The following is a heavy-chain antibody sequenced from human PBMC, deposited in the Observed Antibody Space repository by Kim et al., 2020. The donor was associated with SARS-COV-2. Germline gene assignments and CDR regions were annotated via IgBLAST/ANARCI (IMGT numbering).Heavy chain of an antibody. CDR1: GFTFSSYS. Sequence: GGSLRLSCAASGFTFSSYSMNWVRQAPGKGLEWVSSISSSSSYIYYADSVKGRFTISRDNAKNSLYLQMNSLRAEDTAVYYCARDLRGQLLGFDYWGQGTLVTVSS. CDR3: ARDLRGQLLGFDY. V-gene: IGHV3-21*01. D-gene: IGHD1-26*01. CDR2: ISSSSSYI. J-gene: IGHJ4*02.